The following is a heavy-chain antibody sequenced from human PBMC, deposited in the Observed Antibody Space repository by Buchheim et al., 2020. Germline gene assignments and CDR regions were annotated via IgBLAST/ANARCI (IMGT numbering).Heavy chain of an antibody. CDR1: GFTFSSYG. CDR2: ISYDGSNK. D-gene: IGHD2-2*01. V-gene: IGHV3-30*18. Sequence: QVQLVESGGGVVQPGRSLRLSCAASGFTFSSYGMHWVRQAPGKGLEWVAVISYDGSNKYYADSVKGRFTISRDNSKNTLYLQMNSVRAEDTAVYYCAKDATDCSSTSCYEGYYYYGMDVWGQGTT. CDR3: AKDATDCSSTSCYEGYYYYGMDV. J-gene: IGHJ6*02.